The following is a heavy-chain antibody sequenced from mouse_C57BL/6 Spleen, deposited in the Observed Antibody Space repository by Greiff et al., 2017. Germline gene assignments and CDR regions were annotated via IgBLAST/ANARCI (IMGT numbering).Heavy chain of an antibody. CDR2: IDPETGGT. CDR3: MGSPYYFDY. Sequence: QVQLQQSGAELVRPGASVTLSCKASGYTFTDYEMHWVKQTPVHGLEWIGAIDPETGGTAYNQKFKGKAILTADKSSSTAYMELRSLTSEDSAVYYCMGSPYYFDYWGQGTTLTVSS. J-gene: IGHJ2*01. CDR1: GYTFTDYE. V-gene: IGHV1-15*01. D-gene: IGHD6-1*01.